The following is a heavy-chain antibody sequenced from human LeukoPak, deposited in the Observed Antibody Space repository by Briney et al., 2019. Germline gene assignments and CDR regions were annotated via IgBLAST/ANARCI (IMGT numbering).Heavy chain of an antibody. CDR1: GFTFSSYS. CDR2: ISSSSSYI. Sequence: GGSLRLSCAASGFTFSSYSMNWVRRAPGKGLEWVSSISSSSSYIYYADSVKGRFTISRDNAKNSLYLQMNSLRAEDTAVYYCARDGYYYDSSGYLLVWGQGTLVTVSS. CDR3: ARDGYYYDSSGYLLV. D-gene: IGHD3-22*01. J-gene: IGHJ4*02. V-gene: IGHV3-21*01.